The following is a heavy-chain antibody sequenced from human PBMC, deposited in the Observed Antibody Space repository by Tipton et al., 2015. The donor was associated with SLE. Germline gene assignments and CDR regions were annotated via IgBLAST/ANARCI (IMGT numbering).Heavy chain of an antibody. D-gene: IGHD2-21*01. V-gene: IGHV4-34*01. CDR1: GGSFTSYY. CDR2: INYSGNT. J-gene: IGHJ4*02. CDR3: ASPYCGPNCYGFEY. Sequence: AGLVKPSETLSLTCAVSGGSFTSYYWNWIRQPPGKGLEWIGEINYSGNTYYNPSLKSRVTISVDTSKNQFSLRLNSVTAADTAVYYCASPYCGPNCYGFEYWGQGLRVTVSS.